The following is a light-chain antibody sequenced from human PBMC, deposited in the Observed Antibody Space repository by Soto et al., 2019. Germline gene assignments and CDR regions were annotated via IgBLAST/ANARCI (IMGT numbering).Light chain of an antibody. CDR3: QQRAHWPSIT. CDR1: QSVSSH. J-gene: IGKJ5*01. Sequence: EIVLTQSPATLSLSPGERVTLSCRASQSVSSHLAWYQQKAGQAPRLLIYAASNRATGVPARFSGSGSGTDFMRTISSLEPDDFAVYYCQQRAHWPSITFGQGTRLEI. V-gene: IGKV3-11*01. CDR2: AAS.